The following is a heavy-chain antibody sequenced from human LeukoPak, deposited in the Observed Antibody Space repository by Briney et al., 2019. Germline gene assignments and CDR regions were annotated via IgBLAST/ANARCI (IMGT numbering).Heavy chain of an antibody. CDR1: GFTFSSYG. CDR2: IWYDGSNK. J-gene: IGHJ4*02. V-gene: IGHV3-33*01. Sequence: GGSLRLSCAASGFTFSSYGMHWVRQAPGKGLEWVAVIWYDGSNKYYADSVKGRFTISRDNSKNTLYLQMNSLRAEDTVVYYCARDTGGSHPVFDYWGQGTLVTVSS. CDR3: ARDTGGSHPVFDY. D-gene: IGHD1-26*01.